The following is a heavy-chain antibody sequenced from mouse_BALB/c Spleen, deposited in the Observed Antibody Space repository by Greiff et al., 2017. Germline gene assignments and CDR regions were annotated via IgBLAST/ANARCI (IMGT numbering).Heavy chain of an antibody. CDR1: GYTFSSYW. Sequence: VKLQQSGAELMKPGASVKISCKATGYTFSSYWIEWVKQRPGHGLEWIGEILPGSGSTNYNEKFKGKATFTADTSSNTAYMQLSSLTSEDSAVYYCARRGYGYDEFAYWGQGTLVTVSA. D-gene: IGHD2-2*01. CDR3: ARRGYGYDEFAY. J-gene: IGHJ3*01. V-gene: IGHV1-9*01. CDR2: ILPGSGST.